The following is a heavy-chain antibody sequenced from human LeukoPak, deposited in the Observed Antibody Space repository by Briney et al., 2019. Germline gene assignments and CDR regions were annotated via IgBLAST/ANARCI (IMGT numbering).Heavy chain of an antibody. CDR3: ARDGMGRSWYQHDAFDI. CDR2: INHSGST. D-gene: IGHD6-13*01. Sequence: SETLSLTCAVYGGSFSGYYWSWIRQPPGKGLEWIGEINHSGSTNYNPSLKSRVTISVDTSKNQFSLQLNSVTPEDTAVYYCARDGMGRSWYQHDAFDIWGQGTMVTVSS. CDR1: GGSFSGYY. J-gene: IGHJ3*02. V-gene: IGHV4-34*01.